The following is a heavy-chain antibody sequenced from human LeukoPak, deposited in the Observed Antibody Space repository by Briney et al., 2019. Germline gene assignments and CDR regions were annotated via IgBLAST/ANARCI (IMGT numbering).Heavy chain of an antibody. CDR1: GFTFSSYT. Sequence: PGGSLRLSCAASGFTFSSYTMNWVRQAPGKGLEWVSYISSSSHYIYYADSGKGRFTISRDNAKNSLYLQMSSLRAEDTAVYYCARDSSSPQQLWFVYWGQGTLVTVSS. J-gene: IGHJ4*02. CDR2: ISSSSHYI. D-gene: IGHD5-18*01. V-gene: IGHV3-21*01. CDR3: ARDSSSPQQLWFVY.